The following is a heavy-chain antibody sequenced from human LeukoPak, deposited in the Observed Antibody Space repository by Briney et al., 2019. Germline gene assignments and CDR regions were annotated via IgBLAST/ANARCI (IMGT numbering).Heavy chain of an antibody. J-gene: IGHJ6*02. V-gene: IGHV3-53*01. CDR3: ASGYGKLGPESMDV. Sequence: PGGSLRLSCAASGFTVSSNYMSWVRQAPGKGLEWVSVIYSGGSTYYADSVKGRFTISRDNSKNTLYLQMNSLRAEDTAVYYCASGYGKLGPESMDVWGQGTTVTVSS. CDR1: GFTVSSNY. D-gene: IGHD4-17*01. CDR2: IYSGGST.